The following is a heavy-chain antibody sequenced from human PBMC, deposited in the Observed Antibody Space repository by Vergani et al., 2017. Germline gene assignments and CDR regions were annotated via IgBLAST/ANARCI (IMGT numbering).Heavy chain of an antibody. V-gene: IGHV3-13*01. CDR3: AKEFCGTGNCYGWNHLEV. Sequence: QLVESGGGLVQPGGSLRLSCTVSGFTFSSNDFHWVRQTAGKGLEWVSSIGVDGDRYYSDSVKGRFTISRDNGQSYLYLDMDNLRVEDTAVYFCAKEFCGTGNCYGWNHLEVWGEGTSVTVSS. D-gene: IGHD1-1*01. CDR1: GFTFSSND. J-gene: IGHJ6*04. CDR2: IGVDGDR.